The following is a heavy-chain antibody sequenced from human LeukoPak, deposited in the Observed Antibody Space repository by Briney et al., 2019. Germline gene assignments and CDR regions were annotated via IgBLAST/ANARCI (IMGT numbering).Heavy chain of an antibody. V-gene: IGHV3-30-3*01. CDR1: GFTFSNNA. J-gene: IGHJ3*02. CDR2: ISHDGRDK. Sequence: GRSLRLSCAVSGFTFSNNAMHWVRQAPAKGLEWLGVISHDGRDKYYADSVKGRFTVPRDNSKNILYLQMNSLRVEDTAVYYCARMGTMIRGVATGLDIWGQGTMVTVSS. D-gene: IGHD3-10*01. CDR3: ARMGTMIRGVATGLDI.